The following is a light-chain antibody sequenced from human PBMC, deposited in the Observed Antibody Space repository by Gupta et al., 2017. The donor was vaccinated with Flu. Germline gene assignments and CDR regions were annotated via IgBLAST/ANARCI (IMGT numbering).Light chain of an antibody. J-gene: IGLJ2*01. CDR3: CSYVGSGMVV. CDR2: KVR. Sequence: SDVGSYNLVSCYKHHPGKAPKFMIYKVRKRPAGVSNRFSGSKSGNTASLTISVLQADDEADYYCCSYVGSGMVVFGGGTKVTVL. V-gene: IGLV2-23*02. CDR1: SDVGSYNL.